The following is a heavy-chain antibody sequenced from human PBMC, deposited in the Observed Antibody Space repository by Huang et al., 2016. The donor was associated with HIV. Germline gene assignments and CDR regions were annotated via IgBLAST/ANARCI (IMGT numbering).Heavy chain of an antibody. CDR1: GFTFTNYG. D-gene: IGHD3-10*01. CDR3: VRESLYFGDFLFDH. CDR2: GSANSCDI. V-gene: IGHV1-18*04. Sequence: QVQLVQSGAEVKRPGASLKVSCKTSGFTFTNYGFSWVRQAPGQGLEWLGRGSANSCDINYEVKCEGRVSMTTDTTSGTAYMELRRVTSDDTATYYCVRESLYFGDFLFDHWGQGTPVTVSA. J-gene: IGHJ4*02.